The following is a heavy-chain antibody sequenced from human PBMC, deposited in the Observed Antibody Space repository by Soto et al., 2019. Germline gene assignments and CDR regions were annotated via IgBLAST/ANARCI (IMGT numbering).Heavy chain of an antibody. J-gene: IGHJ5*02. V-gene: IGHV4-39*02. CDR3: ATQEVGGSYVYTFDP. Sequence: SETLSLTCTVSGGSISSSSYYWGWIRQPPGKGLEWIGSIYYSGSTYYNPSLKSRVTISVDTSKNHFSLKLSSVNAADTAVYYCATQEVGGSYVYTFDPWGQGTLVTVSS. D-gene: IGHD1-26*01. CDR2: IYYSGST. CDR1: GGSISSSSYY.